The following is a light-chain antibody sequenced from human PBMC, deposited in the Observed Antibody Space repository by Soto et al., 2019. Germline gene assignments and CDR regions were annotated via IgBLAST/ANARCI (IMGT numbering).Light chain of an antibody. J-gene: IGKJ2*01. Sequence: EIVLTQSPGTLSLSPGERATLSCRASQSVYNNYLAWYQQKPGQTPSLLVNGASNRATGIPDRFSGGGSGTDFTLTISSLEPEDFAVYYCQQYGLPPPSFGQGTRVEIK. CDR2: GAS. CDR3: QQYGLPPPS. V-gene: IGKV3-20*01. CDR1: QSVYNNY.